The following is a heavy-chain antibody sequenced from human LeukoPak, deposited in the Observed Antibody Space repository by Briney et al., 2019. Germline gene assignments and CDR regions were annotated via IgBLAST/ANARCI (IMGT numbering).Heavy chain of an antibody. J-gene: IGHJ5*02. D-gene: IGHD6-13*01. CDR1: GFTSSGSA. CDR2: IRSKANNYAT. V-gene: IGHV3-73*01. CDR3: AKDGYTKQQLVRFRTIDP. Sequence: GRSLRLPCVASGFTSSGSAMHWDRQASGKVLEWVGRIRSKANNYATAYTASVKGRFTISRDDSKNTAYLQMNSLKAEDTALYYCAKDGYTKQQLVRFRTIDPWGQGTLVIVSS.